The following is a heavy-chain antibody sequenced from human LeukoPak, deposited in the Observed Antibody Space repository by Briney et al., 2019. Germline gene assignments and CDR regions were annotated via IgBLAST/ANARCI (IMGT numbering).Heavy chain of an antibody. CDR3: AKTMVRGVIIKGGYYFDY. J-gene: IGHJ4*02. CDR2: IYYTGNT. Sequence: PSDTLSLTCTVSGDSISTSKSYWGWIRQPPLKGLEWIGSIYYTGNTYYNPSLKSRVTISVDTSKNQFSLKLSSVTAADTAVYYCAKTMVRGVIIKGGYYFDYWGQGTLVTVSS. V-gene: IGHV4-39*07. D-gene: IGHD3-10*01. CDR1: GDSISTSKSY.